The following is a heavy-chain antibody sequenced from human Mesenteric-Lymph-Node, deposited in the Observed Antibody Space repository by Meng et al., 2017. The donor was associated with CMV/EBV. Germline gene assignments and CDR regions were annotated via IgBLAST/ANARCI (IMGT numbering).Heavy chain of an antibody. Sequence: KAAGDTFTGDYIHWERQAPGRGLEWMGRINPNGGDTNYAQKFQGRVTMARDTSITTAYMELNRLTSDDTGLYYCARGGSAFSGELDYWGQGTLVTSPQ. D-gene: IGHD5-12*01. V-gene: IGHV1-2*05. J-gene: IGHJ4*02. CDR3: ARGGSAFSGELDY. CDR2: INPNGGDT. CDR1: GDTFTGDY.